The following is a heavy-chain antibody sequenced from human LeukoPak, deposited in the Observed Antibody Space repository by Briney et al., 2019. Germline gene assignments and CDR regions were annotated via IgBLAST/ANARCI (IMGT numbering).Heavy chain of an antibody. CDR2: ISASGSAT. D-gene: IGHD1-26*01. J-gene: IGHJ2*01. V-gene: IGHV3-23*01. Sequence: GGSLRLSCAASGFIFSNYGMNWVRQAPGKGLEWVAAISASGSATSYADSVRGRFTISRDSSRNTLFLHMNTLRAEDTAIYYCAKDRTVGASYWYFDLWGRGTLVTVSS. CDR1: GFIFSNYG. CDR3: AKDRTVGASYWYFDL.